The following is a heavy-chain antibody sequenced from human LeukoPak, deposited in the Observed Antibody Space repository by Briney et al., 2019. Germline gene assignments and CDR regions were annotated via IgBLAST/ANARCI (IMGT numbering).Heavy chain of an antibody. Sequence: PGGSLRLSCAASGFTFSSYSMNWVRQAPGKGLEWVSSISSSSSYIYYADSVKGRFTISRDNAKNSLYLQMNSLRAEDTAVYYCARNLYVGATREGDFDYWRQGTLVTVSS. CDR2: ISSSSSYI. V-gene: IGHV3-21*01. CDR1: GFTFSSYS. D-gene: IGHD1-26*01. CDR3: ARNLYVGATREGDFDY. J-gene: IGHJ4*02.